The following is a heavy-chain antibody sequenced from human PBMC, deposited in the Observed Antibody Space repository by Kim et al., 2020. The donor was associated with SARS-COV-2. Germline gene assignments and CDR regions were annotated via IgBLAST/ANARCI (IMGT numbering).Heavy chain of an antibody. D-gene: IGHD6-13*01. J-gene: IGHJ2*01. CDR1: GGSVSSGSYY. Sequence: SETLSLTCTVSGGSVSSGSYYWSWIRQPPGKGLEWIGYIYYSGSTNYNPSLKSRVTISVDTSKNQFSLKLSSVTAADTAVYYCARGGHWEKIAAAGVYWYFDLWGRGTLVTVSS. CDR2: IYYSGST. V-gene: IGHV4-61*01. CDR3: ARGGHWEKIAAAGVYWYFDL.